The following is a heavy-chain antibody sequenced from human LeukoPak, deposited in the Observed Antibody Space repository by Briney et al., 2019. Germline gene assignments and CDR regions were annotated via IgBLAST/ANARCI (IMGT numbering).Heavy chain of an antibody. Sequence: SETMSLTCTVSGGSISTYYWSWIRQPPGKGLEWIGYIYYSGSTSYNPSLKSRVTISVDTSKNQFSLKLSSVTAADTAVYYCAREEALGSGSFDYWGQGTLVTVSS. CDR3: AREEALGSGSFDY. CDR1: GGSISTYY. J-gene: IGHJ4*02. CDR2: IYYSGST. D-gene: IGHD1-26*01. V-gene: IGHV4-59*01.